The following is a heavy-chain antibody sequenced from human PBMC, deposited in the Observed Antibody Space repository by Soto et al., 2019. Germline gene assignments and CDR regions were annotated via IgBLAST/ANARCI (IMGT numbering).Heavy chain of an antibody. CDR1: GGSISRSSFH. D-gene: IGHD2-8*02. J-gene: IGHJ4*02. Sequence: SETLSLTCTVSGGSISRSSFHWGCVRQPPGKGLEWIGSIYYSGSTYYSPSLKSRVTISVDTSKNQFSLKLSSVTAADTAVYYCVRDKITGLFDYWGQGTLVTVFS. CDR3: VRDKITGLFDY. V-gene: IGHV4-39*02. CDR2: IYYSGST.